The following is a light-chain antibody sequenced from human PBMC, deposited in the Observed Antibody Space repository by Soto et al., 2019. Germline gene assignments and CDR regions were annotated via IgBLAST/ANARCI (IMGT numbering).Light chain of an antibody. CDR1: RSISSNF. V-gene: IGKV3-20*01. CDR3: QQYGSPIT. CDR2: AAS. Sequence: EIVLTQAPGTLSLSPREGATLSCRASRSISSNFLAWYQQKRGQAPRLLIYAASSRATGIPDRFSGSGSGTDFTLTISRLEPEDFAVYYCQQYGSPITFGQGTRLEIK. J-gene: IGKJ5*01.